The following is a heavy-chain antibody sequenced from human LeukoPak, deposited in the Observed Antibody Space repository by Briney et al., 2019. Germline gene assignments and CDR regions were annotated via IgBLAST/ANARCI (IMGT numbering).Heavy chain of an antibody. CDR3: ARGSAGLRDDAFDI. CDR1: GGSISSGSYY. V-gene: IGHV4-61*02. CDR2: IYTSGST. D-gene: IGHD5-24*01. Sequence: SXTLSLTCTVSGGSISSGSYYWSWIRQPAGKGLEWIGRIYTSGSTNYNPSLKSRFTISVDTSKNQFSLKLSSVTAADTAVYYCARGSAGLRDDAFDIWGQGTMVTVSS. J-gene: IGHJ3*02.